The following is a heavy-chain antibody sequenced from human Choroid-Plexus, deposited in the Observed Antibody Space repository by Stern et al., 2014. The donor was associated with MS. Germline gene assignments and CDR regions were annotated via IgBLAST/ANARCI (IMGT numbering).Heavy chain of an antibody. J-gene: IGHJ5*02. Sequence: VHLVESGGGVVQPGRPLRLSCVASGFTFGSCAMHWVRQAPGKGLEWVAGVSDDGSNKDYADSVKGRFTISRDNSQNTLYMQMSSLRPEDTAVYYCAKDRQYLTYFFDHWGQGSLVTVSS. CDR2: VSDDGSNK. CDR3: AKDRQYLTYFFDH. CDR1: GFTFGSCA. V-gene: IGHV3-30*18. D-gene: IGHD2/OR15-2a*01.